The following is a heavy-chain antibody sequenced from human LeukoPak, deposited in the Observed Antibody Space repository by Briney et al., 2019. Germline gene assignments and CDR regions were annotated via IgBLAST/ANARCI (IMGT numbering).Heavy chain of an antibody. CDR3: ARGTHRTNFDY. V-gene: IGHV3-30-3*01. CDR1: GFTFSSYA. Sequence: PGGSLRLSCAASGFTFSSYAMHWVRQAPGKGLEWVAVTSYDGSNKYYADSVKGRFTISRDNSKNTLYLQMNSLRAEDTAVYYCARGTHRTNFDYWGQGTLVTVSS. D-gene: IGHD2-8*01. CDR2: TSYDGSNK. J-gene: IGHJ4*02.